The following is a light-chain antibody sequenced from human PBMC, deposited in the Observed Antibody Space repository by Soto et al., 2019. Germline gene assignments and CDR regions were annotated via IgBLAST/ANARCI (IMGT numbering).Light chain of an antibody. Sequence: DIQMTQSPSTLSGSVGDRVTITCRASQTISSWLAWYQQKPGKAPKLLIYKASTLKSGVPSRFSGSGSGTDFTFTISSLQPEDIATYYCQQYDNLPATFGGGTKVDIK. V-gene: IGKV1-5*03. J-gene: IGKJ4*01. CDR3: QQYDNLPAT. CDR1: QTISSW. CDR2: KAS.